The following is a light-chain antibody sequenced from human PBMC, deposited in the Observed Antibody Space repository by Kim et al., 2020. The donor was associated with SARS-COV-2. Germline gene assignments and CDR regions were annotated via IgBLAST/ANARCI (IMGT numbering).Light chain of an antibody. CDR1: SSNIGAGFD. J-gene: IGLJ2*01. CDR2: GNS. Sequence: GQRVTSSCIGSSSNIGAGFDVHWYHHLPGTAPKLLIYGNSNRPSGVPDRFSGSKSGTSASLAITGLQAEDEADYYCQSYDNSLYAIFGGGTQLTVL. V-gene: IGLV1-40*01. CDR3: QSYDNSLYAI.